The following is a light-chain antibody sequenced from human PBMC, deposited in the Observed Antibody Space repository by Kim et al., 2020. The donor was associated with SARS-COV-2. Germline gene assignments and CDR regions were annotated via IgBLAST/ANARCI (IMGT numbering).Light chain of an antibody. V-gene: IGKV3-11*01. CDR3: QHRRTWPLT. Sequence: EIVLTQSPATLSLTPGERGTLCCRASQYIDNWLAWYQQKPGQVPRLLIYDASNTATGIPARFSGSGSGTDFTLTISSLASEDFAVYYCQHRRTWPLTFGQGTKLEI. CDR1: QYIDNW. J-gene: IGKJ2*01. CDR2: DAS.